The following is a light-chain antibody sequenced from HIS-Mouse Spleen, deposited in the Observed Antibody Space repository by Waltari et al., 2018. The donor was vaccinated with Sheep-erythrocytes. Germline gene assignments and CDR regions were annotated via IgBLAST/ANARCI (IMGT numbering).Light chain of an antibody. V-gene: IGKV1-6*01. J-gene: IGKJ1*01. CDR3: LQDYNYPWT. CDR2: GAS. Sequence: AIQMTQAPSSLSASVGDRVTITRRASQGIRNDLGGYQQKPGKATKVLIYGASRLQGGVPSRFSGSGSGTDFTLTISSLQPEDFATYYCLQDYNYPWTFGQGTKVEIK. CDR1: QGIRND.